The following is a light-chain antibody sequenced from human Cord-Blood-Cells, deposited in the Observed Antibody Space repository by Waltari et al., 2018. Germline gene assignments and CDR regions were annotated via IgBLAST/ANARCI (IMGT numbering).Light chain of an antibody. Sequence: DIQMTQSPSSLSASVGDRVTITCRASQSISSYLNWYQQKPGKAPKPLIYAASSLQSGVPSRFSGSGSGTDFTLTISSLQPEDFATDYCQQSYSTSWTFGQGTKVEIK. CDR3: QQSYSTSWT. V-gene: IGKV1-39*01. CDR2: AAS. J-gene: IGKJ1*01. CDR1: QSISSY.